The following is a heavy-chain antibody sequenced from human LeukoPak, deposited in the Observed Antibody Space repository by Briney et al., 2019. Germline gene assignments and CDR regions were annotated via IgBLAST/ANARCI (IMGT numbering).Heavy chain of an antibody. D-gene: IGHD1-26*01. CDR2: ISSSCSTK. V-gene: IGHV3-48*03. J-gene: IGHJ4*02. CDR1: GFTFSSSE. Sequence: GGSLRLSCAASGFTFSSSEMSWVRQAPGKGLEWVSYISSSCSTKYYADSVKGRFTISRDNAKNSLYLQMNSLRAEDTAVYYCASEPPSSGSYYPYYFDYWGQGTLVTVSS. CDR3: ASEPPSSGSYYPYYFDY.